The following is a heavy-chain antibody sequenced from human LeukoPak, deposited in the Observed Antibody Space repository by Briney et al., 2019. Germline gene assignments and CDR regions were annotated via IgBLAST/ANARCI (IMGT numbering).Heavy chain of an antibody. CDR2: INPSGTAT. Sequence: ASVKVSCKASGNTFGNNYIHWVRLAPGHGLDWMGIINPSGTATKYAQRFQGRVTLTRDASTSTVYMELHNLTSEDTAIYYCAEDSLGTFYGDYDWFDPWGQGTQVTVSS. CDR1: GNTFGNNY. D-gene: IGHD4-17*01. J-gene: IGHJ5*02. V-gene: IGHV1-46*01. CDR3: AEDSLGTFYGDYDWFDP.